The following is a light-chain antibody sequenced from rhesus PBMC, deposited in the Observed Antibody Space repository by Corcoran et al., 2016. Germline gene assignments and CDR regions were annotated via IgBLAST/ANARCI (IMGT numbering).Light chain of an antibody. CDR2: YAS. J-gene: IGKJ4*01. CDR1: QAISNY. V-gene: IGKV1S14*01. Sequence: DIQMTQSPSSLSASVGDTVTITCRASQAISNYLAWYQQNPGKAPKPLIYYASNLESGVPSRFSGSGSGTDFTLTISSLQPEDFATYYCQQHNTYPLTFGGGTKVELK. CDR3: QQHNTYPLT.